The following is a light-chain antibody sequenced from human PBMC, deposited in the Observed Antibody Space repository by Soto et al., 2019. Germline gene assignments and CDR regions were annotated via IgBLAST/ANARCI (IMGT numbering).Light chain of an antibody. Sequence: QSALTQPASVSGSPGQSITVSCTGTSSDIGGYNYVSWYQQYPGEAPKVIIYDVSGRPSGVSNRFSGSKSGNTASLTISGLQTEDEADYYCSSYTSSSTLVVFGTGTKVTVL. CDR2: DVS. V-gene: IGLV2-14*03. CDR3: SSYTSSSTLVV. J-gene: IGLJ1*01. CDR1: SSDIGGYNY.